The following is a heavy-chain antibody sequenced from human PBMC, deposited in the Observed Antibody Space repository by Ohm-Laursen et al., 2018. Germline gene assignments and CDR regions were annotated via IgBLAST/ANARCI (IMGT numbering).Heavy chain of an antibody. CDR1: GFTFSSYW. V-gene: IGHV3-7*01. Sequence: SLRLSCTASGFTFSSYWMNWVRQAPGKGLEWVASIKQDGSEKYYVDSVKGRFTMSRDNAENSLYLQMNSLRAEDTAVYYCARGRGEYWGQGTLVTVPS. CDR3: ARGRGEY. J-gene: IGHJ4*02. CDR2: IKQDGSEK. D-gene: IGHD6-25*01.